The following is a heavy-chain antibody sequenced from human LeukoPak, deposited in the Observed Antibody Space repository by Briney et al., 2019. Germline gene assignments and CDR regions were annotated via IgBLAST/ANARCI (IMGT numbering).Heavy chain of an antibody. Sequence: PGRSPRLSCAASGFTFDDYAMHWVRQAPGKGLEWVSGISWNSGSIGYADSVKGRFTISRDNAKNSLYLQMNSLRAEDTAVYYCAREGWGIAARHLGYWGQGTLVTVSS. J-gene: IGHJ4*02. CDR1: GFTFDDYA. D-gene: IGHD6-6*01. CDR2: ISWNSGSI. V-gene: IGHV3-9*01. CDR3: AREGWGIAARHLGY.